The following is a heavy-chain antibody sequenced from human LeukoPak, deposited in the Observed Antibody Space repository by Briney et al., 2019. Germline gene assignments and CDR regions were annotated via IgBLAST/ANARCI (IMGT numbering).Heavy chain of an antibody. V-gene: IGHV4-34*01. CDR3: ARGQRRGWYGYYYYGMDV. CDR1: GGSFSGYY. D-gene: IGHD6-19*01. CDR2: INHSGST. Sequence: SETLSLTCAVYGGSFSGYYWSWIRQPPGKGLEWIGEINHSGSTNYNPSLKSRVTISVDTSKNQFSLKLSSVTAADTAVYYCARGQRRGWYGYYYYGMDVWGQGTTVTVSS. J-gene: IGHJ6*02.